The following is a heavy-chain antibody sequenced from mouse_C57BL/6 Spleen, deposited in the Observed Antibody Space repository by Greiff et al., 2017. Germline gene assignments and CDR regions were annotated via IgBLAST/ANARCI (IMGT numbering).Heavy chain of an antibody. J-gene: IGHJ3*01. Sequence: QVQLQQPGAELVKPGASVKLSCKASGYTFTSYWMHWVKQKPGQGLEWIGMIHPNSGSTNYNEKFESKATLTVDKSSSTAYMQLSSLTSEDSAVYYCARDYYGSSYVAYWGQGTLVTVSA. D-gene: IGHD1-1*01. CDR2: IHPNSGST. CDR1: GYTFTSYW. V-gene: IGHV1-64*01. CDR3: ARDYYGSSYVAY.